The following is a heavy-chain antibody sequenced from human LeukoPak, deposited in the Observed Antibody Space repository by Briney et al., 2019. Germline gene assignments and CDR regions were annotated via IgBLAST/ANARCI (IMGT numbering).Heavy chain of an antibody. D-gene: IGHD5-12*01. Sequence: GGSLRLSCAASGVTLRGYDMSWVRQAPGKGLEWVAATSGSGGNTYYADSVKGRFTISRDNSKNTLYLQMNSLRAEDTAVYYCAKEYSGYDFDYWGQGTLVTVSS. CDR1: GVTLRGYD. V-gene: IGHV3-23*01. J-gene: IGHJ4*02. CDR2: TSGSGGNT. CDR3: AKEYSGYDFDY.